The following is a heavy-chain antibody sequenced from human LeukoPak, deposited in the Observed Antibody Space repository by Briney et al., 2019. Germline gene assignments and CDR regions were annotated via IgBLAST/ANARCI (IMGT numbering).Heavy chain of an antibody. CDR2: IIPILGIA. J-gene: IGHJ4*02. CDR3: ARNTNYFGSGNSFDY. V-gene: IGHV1-69*04. Sequence: SVKVSCKASGGTFSSYAISWVRQAPGQGLEWMGRIIPILGIANYAQKFQGRVTITADKSTSTAYMELSRLKTDDTAVYYCARNTNYFGSGNSFDYWGQGTLVTVSS. CDR1: GGTFSSYA. D-gene: IGHD3-10*01.